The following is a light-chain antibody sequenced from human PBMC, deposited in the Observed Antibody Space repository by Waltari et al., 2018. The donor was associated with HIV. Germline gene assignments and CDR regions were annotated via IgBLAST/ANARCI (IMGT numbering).Light chain of an antibody. CDR3: AAWDDSLNGVV. J-gene: IGLJ2*01. CDR1: SSNIGSNT. Sequence: QSVLTQPPSASGTPGQRVTISCSGSSSNIGSNTVNWYQQLPGTAPKPLSYSNNQRPAGGPGRFSGSQAGTSASLAISGLQSEDEADYYCAAWDDSLNGVVFGGGTKLTVL. V-gene: IGLV1-44*01. CDR2: SNN.